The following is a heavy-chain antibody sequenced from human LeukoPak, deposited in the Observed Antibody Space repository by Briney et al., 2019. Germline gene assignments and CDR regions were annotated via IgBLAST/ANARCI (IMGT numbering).Heavy chain of an antibody. J-gene: IGHJ4*02. D-gene: IGHD2-15*01. CDR2: IYSGGST. V-gene: IGHV3-53*01. CDR1: GFTVSSNY. Sequence: GGSLRLSCAASGFTVSSNYMSWVRQAPGKGLEWVSVIYSGGSTYYADSVKGRFTISRDNSKNTLYLQMNSLRADDTTIYYCAKGAARYCSGGSCYFDYWGQGTLVTVSS. CDR3: AKGAARYCSGGSCYFDY.